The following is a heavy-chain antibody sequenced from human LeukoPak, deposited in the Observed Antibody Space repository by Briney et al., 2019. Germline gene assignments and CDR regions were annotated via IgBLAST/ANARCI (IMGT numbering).Heavy chain of an antibody. CDR1: GFTFSDYY. Sequence: GGSLKLSCAASGFTFSDYYISWIGQAPGKGLEWVSYISSSGSTIYYADSVKGRFTISRDNAKNSLYLQMNSLRAEDTAVYYCARDIRDCSSTSCLPGWFDPWGQGTLVTVSS. V-gene: IGHV3-11*04. CDR3: ARDIRDCSSTSCLPGWFDP. J-gene: IGHJ5*02. D-gene: IGHD2-2*01. CDR2: ISSSGSTI.